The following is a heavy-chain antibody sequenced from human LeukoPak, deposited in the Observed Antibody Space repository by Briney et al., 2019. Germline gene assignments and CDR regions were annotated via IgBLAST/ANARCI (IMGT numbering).Heavy chain of an antibody. CDR1: GFTFDDYA. D-gene: IGHD2-2*01. Sequence: GRSLRLSCAASGFTFDDYAMHWVRQAPGKGLEWVSGISWNSGSIGYADSVKGRFTISRDNAKNSLYLQMNSLRAEDTALYYCAKEGVVPSFQHWGQGTLVTVSS. CDR3: AKEGVVPSFQH. J-gene: IGHJ1*01. V-gene: IGHV3-9*01. CDR2: ISWNSGSI.